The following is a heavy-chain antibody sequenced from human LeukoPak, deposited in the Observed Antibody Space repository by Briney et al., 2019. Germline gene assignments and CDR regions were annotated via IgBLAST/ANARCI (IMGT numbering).Heavy chain of an antibody. V-gene: IGHV6-1*01. CDR2: TYYRSKWYN. D-gene: IGHD3-10*01. Sequence: SQTLSLTCTISGDSVSSNSAAWNWIRQSPSRGLEWLGRTYYRSKWYNDYAVSVKSRITINPDTSKNQFSLQLNSVTPEDTAVYYCARETSSGKAIWFGDFIDYWGQGTLVTVSS. CDR3: ARETSSGKAIWFGDFIDY. CDR1: GDSVSSNSAA. J-gene: IGHJ4*02.